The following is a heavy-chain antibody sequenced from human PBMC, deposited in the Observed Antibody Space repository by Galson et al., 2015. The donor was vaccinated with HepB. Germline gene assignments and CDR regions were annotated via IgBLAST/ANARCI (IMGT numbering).Heavy chain of an antibody. J-gene: IGHJ6*03. CDR1: GGSLSGYF. Sequence: SETLSLTCGVSGGSLSGYFWSWIRQAPGKGLEWIGEINYSGSPHYNPSLKTRITISVLTSNKQFSLELSSVTAADTAVYYCARGLWYSTPSFDYYYMDVWGTGTTFTVSS. D-gene: IGHD3-10*01. CDR3: ARGLWYSTPSFDYYYMDV. CDR2: INYSGSP. V-gene: IGHV4-34*01.